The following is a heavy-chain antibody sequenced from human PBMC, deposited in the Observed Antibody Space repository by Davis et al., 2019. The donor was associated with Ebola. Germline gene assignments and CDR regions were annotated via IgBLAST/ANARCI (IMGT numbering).Heavy chain of an antibody. CDR3: ARGWLRRGLDA. Sequence: HSQTLSLTCAISGDSVSGNNGAWNWIRQSPSRGLEWLGRTYYNSKWYIDYAVSVKSRLIINPDTSKNQFSLHLNSVTPEDTALYFCARGWLRRGLDAWGEGTAVTVSS. V-gene: IGHV6-1*01. J-gene: IGHJ6*04. CDR2: TYYNSKWYI. D-gene: IGHD3-10*01. CDR1: GDSVSGNNGA.